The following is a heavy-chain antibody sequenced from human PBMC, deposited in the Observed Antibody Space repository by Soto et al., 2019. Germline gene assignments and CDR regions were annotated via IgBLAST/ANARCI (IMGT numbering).Heavy chain of an antibody. CDR2: IYYSGST. CDR1: GGSISSSSYY. V-gene: IGHV4-39*01. D-gene: IGHD1-1*01. CDR3: EKHLKLANRYRGDYDYYYMYV. Sequence: PSETLSLTCTVSGGSISSSSYYWGWIRQPPGKGLEWIGSIYYSGSTYYNPSLKSRVTISVDTSKNQFSLKLSSVTAADTAVYYCEKHLKLANRYRGDYDYYYMYVCGKGTTVPVS. J-gene: IGHJ6*03.